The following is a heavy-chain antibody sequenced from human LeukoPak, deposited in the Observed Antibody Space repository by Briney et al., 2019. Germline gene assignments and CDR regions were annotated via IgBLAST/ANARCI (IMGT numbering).Heavy chain of an antibody. V-gene: IGHV3-11*04. CDR1: GFTFSDFS. CDR3: ARVAAAGKGFDH. CDR2: ITGGGRTI. J-gene: IGHJ4*02. Sequence: GGSLRLSCAASGFTFSDFSMSWIRQAPGKGLEWVSCITGGGRTIDYADSVKGRFTISRDNAKNSLYLQMNSLRAEDTAVYYCARVAAAGKGFDHWGQGALVTVSS. D-gene: IGHD6-13*01.